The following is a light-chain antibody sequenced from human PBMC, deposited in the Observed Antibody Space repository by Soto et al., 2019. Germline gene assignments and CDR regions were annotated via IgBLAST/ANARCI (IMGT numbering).Light chain of an antibody. V-gene: IGKV3-11*01. Sequence: EIVLTQSPATLSLSPGETATLSCRASQSVSSYLAWYQQKPGQAPRLLIYDASNRATGIPARFSGSGSGTDSTLTISSLEPEDFAVYYCQQRSNWPWTVGQGTKVDI. CDR2: DAS. J-gene: IGKJ1*01. CDR1: QSVSSY. CDR3: QQRSNWPWT.